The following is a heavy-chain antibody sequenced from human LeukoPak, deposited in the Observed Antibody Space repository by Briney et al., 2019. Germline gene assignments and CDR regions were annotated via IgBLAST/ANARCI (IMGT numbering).Heavy chain of an antibody. V-gene: IGHV4-31*03. CDR3: ARTLYHYGSGSYSMDV. CDR2: IYYGGNS. J-gene: IGHJ6*02. CDR1: GGSISNAAYY. Sequence: SETLSLTCTVSGGSISNAAYYWSWIRHLPGRGLEWIGYIYYGGNSYYNPTLKSRIVILIDTSRDQFSLQLTSVTAADTAVYYCARTLYHYGSGSYSMDVWGQGTTVTVSS. D-gene: IGHD3-10*01.